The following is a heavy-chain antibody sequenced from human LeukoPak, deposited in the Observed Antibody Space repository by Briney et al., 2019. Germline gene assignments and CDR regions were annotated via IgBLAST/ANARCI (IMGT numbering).Heavy chain of an antibody. J-gene: IGHJ3*02. CDR3: AKSNGYGLIDI. CDR1: NYSISRTYH. Sequence: SETLSLTCSVSNYSISRTYHWGWIRQPPGKALEWIGNIFYSGSTYYSPSLKSRVTISLDTSRNQFSLKLNSVTAADTAVYYCAKSNGYGLIDIWGQGTTVTVSS. V-gene: IGHV4-38-2*02. D-gene: IGHD3-22*01. CDR2: IFYSGST.